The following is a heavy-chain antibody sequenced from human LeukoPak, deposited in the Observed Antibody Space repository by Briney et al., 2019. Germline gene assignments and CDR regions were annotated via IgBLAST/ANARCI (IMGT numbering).Heavy chain of an antibody. CDR3: ARTTMVRGTYYMDV. CDR2: IYYSGST. V-gene: IGHV4-4*02. Sequence: PSGTLSLTCAVSGGSISSNNWWSWVRQPPGKGLEWIGYIYYSGSTNYNPSLKSRVTISVDTSKNQFSLKLSSVTAADTAVYYCARTTMVRGTYYMDVWGKGTTVTISS. CDR1: GGSISSNNW. D-gene: IGHD3-10*01. J-gene: IGHJ6*03.